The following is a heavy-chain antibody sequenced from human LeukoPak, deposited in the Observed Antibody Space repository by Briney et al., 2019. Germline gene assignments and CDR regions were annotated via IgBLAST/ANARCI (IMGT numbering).Heavy chain of an antibody. CDR2: INTNTGNP. V-gene: IGHV7-4-1*02. CDR1: GYTFTSYA. Sequence: ASVKVSCKASGYTFTSYAMNWVRQAPGQGLEWMGWINTNTGNPTYAQGFTGRFVFSLDTSVSTAYLQISSLKAEDTAVYYCARDRHPYDILTGYYPLDAIDIWGQGTMVTVSS. D-gene: IGHD3-9*01. J-gene: IGHJ3*02. CDR3: ARDRHPYDILTGYYPLDAIDI.